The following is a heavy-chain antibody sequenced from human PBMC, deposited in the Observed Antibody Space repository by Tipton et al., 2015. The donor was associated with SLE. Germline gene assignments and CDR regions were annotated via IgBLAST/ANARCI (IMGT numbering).Heavy chain of an antibody. CDR3: AKDRDSGYDYDAFDI. D-gene: IGHD5-12*01. CDR1: GFTFSSYV. V-gene: IGHV3-23*01. J-gene: IGHJ3*02. Sequence: SLRLSCAGSGFTFSSYVINWVRQAPGKGLEWVSATTGGGTTKYADSVKGRFTISRDNSKNTLYLQMNSLRAEDTAVYYCAKDRDSGYDYDAFDIWGQGTMVTVSS. CDR2: TTGGGTT.